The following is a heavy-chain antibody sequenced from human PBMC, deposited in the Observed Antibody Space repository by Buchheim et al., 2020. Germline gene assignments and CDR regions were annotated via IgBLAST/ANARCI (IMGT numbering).Heavy chain of an antibody. CDR3: AREGRPLGSYGSLFDY. V-gene: IGHV4-31*01. J-gene: IGHJ4*02. CDR1: GGSISSGGYY. CDR2: IYYSGST. Sequence: QVQLQESGPGLVKPSQTLSLTCTVSGGSISSGGYYWSWIRQHPGKGLEWIGYIYYSGSTYYKPSLQSQVTISVDTSKNQSSLKLSSVTAADTAVYYCAREGRPLGSYGSLFDYWGQGTL. D-gene: IGHD1-26*01.